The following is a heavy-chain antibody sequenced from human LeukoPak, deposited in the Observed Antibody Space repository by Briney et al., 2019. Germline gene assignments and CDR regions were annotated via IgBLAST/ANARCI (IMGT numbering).Heavy chain of an antibody. J-gene: IGHJ4*02. CDR2: ISGSGSST. CDR1: GFIFDNYV. V-gene: IGHV3-23*01. CDR3: ARSRKQQLVQNYFDS. Sequence: GGSLRLSCAASGFIFDNYVLTWVRQTPEKGLEWVAGISGSGSSTNYADAVKGRFTISRHNSKDTVYLQLSSLNSEDTAVYYCARSRKQQLVQNYFDSWGQGTLVTVSS. D-gene: IGHD6-13*01.